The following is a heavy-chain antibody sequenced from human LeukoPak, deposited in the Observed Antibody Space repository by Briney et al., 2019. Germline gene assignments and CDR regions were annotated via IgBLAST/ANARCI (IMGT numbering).Heavy chain of an antibody. CDR1: GFTFSSYP. CDR2: ISGSGGST. Sequence: GGSLRLSCAASGFTFSSYPMSWVRQAPGKGLEWVSAISGSGGSTYYADSVKGRFTISRDNSKNMLYLQMNSLRAEDTAVYYCAKMWYYYDSSGYYSRGPFDYWGQGTLVTVSS. J-gene: IGHJ4*02. V-gene: IGHV3-23*01. D-gene: IGHD3-22*01. CDR3: AKMWYYYDSSGYYSRGPFDY.